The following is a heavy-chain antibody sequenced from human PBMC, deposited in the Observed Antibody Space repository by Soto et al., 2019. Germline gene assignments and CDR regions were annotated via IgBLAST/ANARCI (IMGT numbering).Heavy chain of an antibody. CDR1: GFTFSSHA. CDR2: ISGSSGTT. D-gene: IGHD6-19*01. CDR3: AKDLGTCNGWCNNFDY. J-gene: IGHJ4*02. V-gene: IGHV3-23*01. Sequence: GGSLRLSCAASGFTFSSHAMSWVRQAPGKGLEWVSTISGSSGTTYYADSVKGRFTISRDNSKNTLYLQMNSLRAEDTAVYYCAKDLGTCNGWCNNFDYWGQGTLVTVSS.